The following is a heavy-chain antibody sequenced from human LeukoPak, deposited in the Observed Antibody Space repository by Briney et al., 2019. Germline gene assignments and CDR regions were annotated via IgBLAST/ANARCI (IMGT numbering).Heavy chain of an antibody. J-gene: IGHJ4*02. CDR2: IYYSGST. CDR3: ARRDGYNFVDDY. Sequence: PSETLSLTCTVSGGSISSSSYYWGWIRQPPGKGLEWIGSIYYSGSTNYNPSLKSRVTISVDTSKNQFSLKLSSVTAADTAVYYCARRDGYNFVDDYWGQGTLVTVSS. D-gene: IGHD5-24*01. V-gene: IGHV4-39*07. CDR1: GGSISSSSYY.